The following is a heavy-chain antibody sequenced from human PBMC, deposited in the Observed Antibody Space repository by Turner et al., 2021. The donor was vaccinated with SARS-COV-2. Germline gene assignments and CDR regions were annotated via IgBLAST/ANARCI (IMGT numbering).Heavy chain of an antibody. V-gene: IGHV2-5*02. CDR2: IYWDDDK. D-gene: IGHD2-21*01. CDR1: GFSLSTSGVG. CDR3: ARHIVVAIFDD. J-gene: IGHJ4*02. Sequence: QITLQESGPTLVKPTQTLTLTCTFSGFSLSTSGVGVGWIRQPPGKALEWLALIYWDDDKRYSPSLKSRLTITKDTSKNQVVLTMTNRDPVDTATYYCARHIVVAIFDDWGQGTLVTVSS.